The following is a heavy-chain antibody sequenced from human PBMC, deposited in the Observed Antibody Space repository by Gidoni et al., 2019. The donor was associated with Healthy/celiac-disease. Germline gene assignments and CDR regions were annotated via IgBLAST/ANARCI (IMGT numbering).Heavy chain of an antibody. CDR3: TRVVSLDNLYSNSPWSPLDY. V-gene: IGHV3-49*05. CDR1: GFTFGDYA. D-gene: IGHD4-4*01. Sequence: EVQLVESGGGLVKPGRSLRLSCTASGFTFGDYAMSWFSQAPGKGMEWVGFIISKAYGGTTEYAASVKGRFTISRDDSKSIAYLQMNSLKTEDTAVYYCTRVVSLDNLYSNSPWSPLDYWGQGTLVTVSS. CDR2: IISKAYGGTT. J-gene: IGHJ4*02.